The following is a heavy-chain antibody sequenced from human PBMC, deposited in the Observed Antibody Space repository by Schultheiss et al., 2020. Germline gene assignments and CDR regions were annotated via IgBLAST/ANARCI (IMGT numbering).Heavy chain of an antibody. Sequence: ASVKVSCKASGYTFTGYYMHWVRQAPGQGLEWMGWINPNSGGTNYAQKFQGWVTMTRDTSISTAYMELSRLRSDDTAVYYCARDMGATGYYAMDVWGQGTTVTGYS. CDR2: INPNSGGT. CDR3: ARDMGATGYYAMDV. D-gene: IGHD1-26*01. CDR1: GYTFTGYY. V-gene: IGHV1-2*04. J-gene: IGHJ6*02.